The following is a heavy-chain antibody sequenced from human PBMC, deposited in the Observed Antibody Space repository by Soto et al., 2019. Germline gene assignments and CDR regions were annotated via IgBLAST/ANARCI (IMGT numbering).Heavy chain of an antibody. CDR2: IKQDGSEK. Sequence: EVQLVEPGGGLVQPGGSLRLSCAASGFTFSSYWMSWVRQAPGKGLEWVANIKQDGSEKYYVDSVKGRFTISRDNAKNSLYLQMNSLRAEDTAVYYCARDLGYSNYVSDYWGQGTLVTVSS. CDR3: ARDLGYSNYVSDY. V-gene: IGHV3-7*01. J-gene: IGHJ4*02. CDR1: GFTFSSYW. D-gene: IGHD4-4*01.